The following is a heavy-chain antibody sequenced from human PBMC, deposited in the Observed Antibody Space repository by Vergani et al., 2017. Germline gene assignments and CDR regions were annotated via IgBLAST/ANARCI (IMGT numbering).Heavy chain of an antibody. Sequence: QVQLQQWGGGLLKPSETLSLTCVVNGGSFTSYHWTWIRQSPGEGLEWVGDIDHTGRPDYNPSLKSRLTMSVDKSRNQFSLTLTSVTATDTAIYFCARVNTETNGHLYYYYYMDVWGQGPAVTVS. D-gene: IGHD4-11*01. J-gene: IGHJ6*03. CDR3: ARVNTETNGHLYYYYYMDV. V-gene: IGHV4-34*01. CDR1: GGSFTSYH. CDR2: IDHTGRP.